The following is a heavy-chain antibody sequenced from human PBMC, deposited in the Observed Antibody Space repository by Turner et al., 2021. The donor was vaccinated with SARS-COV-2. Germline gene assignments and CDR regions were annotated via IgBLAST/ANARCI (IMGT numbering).Heavy chain of an antibody. CDR2: SIPIFGTP. D-gene: IGHD4-17*01. V-gene: IGHV1-69*01. Sequence: QVQLVQSGVAVKKPGSSVQAALMASGGTFSSYALNWVRQAPGQGLEWMGGSIPIFGTPNYAQKFQGRVTITADESTSTAYMELSSLRSEDTAVYYCASLPGDDYGDFTGEAFDIWGQGTMVTVSS. CDR3: ASLPGDDYGDFTGEAFDI. CDR1: GGTFSSYA. J-gene: IGHJ3*02.